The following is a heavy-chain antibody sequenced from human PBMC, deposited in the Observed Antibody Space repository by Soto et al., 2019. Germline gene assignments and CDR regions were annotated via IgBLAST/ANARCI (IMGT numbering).Heavy chain of an antibody. D-gene: IGHD2-2*01. CDR2: ISYDGNNK. CDR3: AKSPSLEDYYGMDV. J-gene: IGHJ6*02. Sequence: FLRLSCVSSGFTFSNYGMHWVRQAPGKGLEWVAVISYDGNNKYYADSVKGRFTISRDNSKNTLFLQMNNPRGEDTAVYYCAKSPSLEDYYGMDVWGQGTTVTVSS. V-gene: IGHV3-30*18. CDR1: GFTFSNYG.